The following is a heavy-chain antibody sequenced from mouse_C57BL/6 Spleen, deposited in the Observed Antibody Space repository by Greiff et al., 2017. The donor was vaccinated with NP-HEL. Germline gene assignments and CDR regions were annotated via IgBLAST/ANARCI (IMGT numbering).Heavy chain of an antibody. V-gene: IGHV10-3*01. CDR3: VREKILGYYYGSSPYYAMDY. Sequence: EVKVVESGGGLVQPKGSLKLSCAASGFTFNTYAMHWVRQAPGKGLEWVARIRSKSSNYATYYADSVKDRFTISRDDSQSMLYLQMNNLKTEDTAMYYCVREKILGYYYGSSPYYAMDYWGQGTSVTVSS. J-gene: IGHJ4*01. CDR1: GFTFNTYA. D-gene: IGHD1-1*01. CDR2: IRSKSSNYAT.